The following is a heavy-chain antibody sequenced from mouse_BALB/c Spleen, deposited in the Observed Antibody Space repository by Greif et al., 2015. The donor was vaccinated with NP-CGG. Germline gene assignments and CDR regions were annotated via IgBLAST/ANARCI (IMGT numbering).Heavy chain of an antibody. CDR2: IWSGGST. Sequence: VQGVESGPGLVQPSQSLSITCTVSGFSLTSYGVHWVRQSPGKGLERLGVIWSGGSTDYNAAFISRLSISKDNSKSXVFFKMNSLQANDTAIYYCARGATAMYYFDYWGQGTTLTVSS. J-gene: IGHJ2*01. CDR1: GFSLTSYG. D-gene: IGHD1-2*01. V-gene: IGHV2-2*02. CDR3: ARGATAMYYFDY.